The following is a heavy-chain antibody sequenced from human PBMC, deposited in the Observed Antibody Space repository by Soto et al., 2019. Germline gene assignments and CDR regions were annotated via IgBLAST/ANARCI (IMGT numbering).Heavy chain of an antibody. J-gene: IGHJ4*02. CDR3: AERGYSDGYEDY. CDR2: ISWNSGSI. D-gene: IGHD5-18*01. Sequence: RRLFYAASGFTGDDYARHSVRQAPGKGLEWVSGISWNSGSIGYADSVKGRYTIARDNAKNSLYLRINSLRTEDTALYYCAERGYSDGYEDYWGQGTLVTVSS. CDR1: GFTGDDYA. V-gene: IGHV3-9*01.